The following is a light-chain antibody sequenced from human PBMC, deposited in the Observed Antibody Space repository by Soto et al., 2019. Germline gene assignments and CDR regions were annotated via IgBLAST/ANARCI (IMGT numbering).Light chain of an antibody. J-gene: IGKJ1*01. CDR2: AAS. CDR3: QQSYSTPWT. Sequence: DIQMTQSPSSLSASVGHRVTITCLASQSISSYLNSYQQKQAKAAKLLIYAASSLLSGVLSTFSGSGSGTDFTLTISSRQPEDFATYYCQQSYSTPWTFGQGTKVDI. V-gene: IGKV1-39*01. CDR1: QSISSY.